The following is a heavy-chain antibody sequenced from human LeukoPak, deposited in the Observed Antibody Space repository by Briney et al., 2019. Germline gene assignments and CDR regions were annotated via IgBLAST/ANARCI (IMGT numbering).Heavy chain of an antibody. J-gene: IGHJ4*02. Sequence: GGSLPPSCAPSGFTFSIHPVIWARPAPGETLEWFACLCGSGDSTYFADSVKGRSTIYRENTKTTLYLKMNSLRAEDTATYYCAKARYYGSGSYYLHFDYWGQGTLVPVSS. CDR2: LCGSGDST. CDR1: GFTFSIHP. V-gene: IGHV3-23*01. CDR3: AKARYYGSGSYYLHFDY. D-gene: IGHD3-10*01.